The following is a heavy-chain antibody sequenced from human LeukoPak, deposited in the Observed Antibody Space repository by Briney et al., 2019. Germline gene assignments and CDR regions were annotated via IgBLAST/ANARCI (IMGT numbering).Heavy chain of an antibody. CDR3: ARGYYDILTGYYNYFDY. J-gene: IGHJ4*02. Sequence: SETLSLTCTDSGGSISSYYWNWIRQPAGKGLEWIGRIYTSGSTNFNPSLKSRVTMSVDTSKNQFSLKLSSVTAADTAVYYCARGYYDILTGYYNYFDYWGQGTLVTVSS. D-gene: IGHD3-9*01. CDR1: GGSISSYY. CDR2: IYTSGST. V-gene: IGHV4-4*07.